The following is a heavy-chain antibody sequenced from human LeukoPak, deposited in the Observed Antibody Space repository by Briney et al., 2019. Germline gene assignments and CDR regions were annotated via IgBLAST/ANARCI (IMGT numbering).Heavy chain of an antibody. CDR3: AKDIAARFYFDY. D-gene: IGHD6-6*01. Sequence: GGSLSLSCAASGFTFSTYAMSWVRQAPGKGLEWVSAISGSGGSTYYADSVKGRFTISRDNSKNTLYLQMNSLRAEDTAVYYCAKDIAARFYFDYWGQGTLVTVSS. CDR1: GFTFSTYA. V-gene: IGHV3-23*01. CDR2: ISGSGGST. J-gene: IGHJ4*02.